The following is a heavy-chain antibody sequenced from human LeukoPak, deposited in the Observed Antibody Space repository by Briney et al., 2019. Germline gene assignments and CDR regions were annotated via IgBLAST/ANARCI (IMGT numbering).Heavy chain of an antibody. J-gene: IGHJ4*02. CDR3: AKEGPNIVVVVAATTRTTLDY. CDR1: GFTFSSYG. Sequence: GGSLGLSCAASGFTFSSYGMHWVRQAPGKGLEWVAFIRYDGSNKYYADSVKGRFTISRDNSKNTLYLQMNSLRAEDTAVYYCAKEGPNIVVVVAATTRTTLDYWGQGTLVTVSS. V-gene: IGHV3-30*02. D-gene: IGHD2-15*01. CDR2: IRYDGSNK.